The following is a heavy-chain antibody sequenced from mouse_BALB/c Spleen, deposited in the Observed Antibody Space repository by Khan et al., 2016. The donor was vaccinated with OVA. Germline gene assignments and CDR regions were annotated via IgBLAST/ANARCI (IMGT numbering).Heavy chain of an antibody. J-gene: IGHJ4*01. D-gene: IGHD2-3*01. CDR1: GYSITSDYA. CDR2: ISYIGST. V-gene: IGHV3-2*02. Sequence: VQLKQSGPGLVKPSQSLSLTCTVTGYSITSDYAWNWIRQFPGNKLEWMGYISYIGSTSYNPSLKSRISITRDTSKNQFFLQLNSVTTEDTATYYCARDGSRYNYAMDYWGQGTAVTVSS. CDR3: ARDGSRYNYAMDY.